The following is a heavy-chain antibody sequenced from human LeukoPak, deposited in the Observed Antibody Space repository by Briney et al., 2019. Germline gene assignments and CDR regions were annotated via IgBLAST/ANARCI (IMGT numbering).Heavy chain of an antibody. J-gene: IGHJ4*02. CDR1: GGSVSSGSYY. CDR3: ATSGGFNSPRHY. D-gene: IGHD3-16*01. Sequence: KSSETLSLTCTVSGGSVSSGSYYWSWIRQPPGRGLEWIAYIHYSGSAAYNPSLKSRVTISRDMSTNQFSLKMTSVTAADTAVYYCATSGGFNSPRHYWGQGTLVTVSS. V-gene: IGHV4-61*01. CDR2: IHYSGSA.